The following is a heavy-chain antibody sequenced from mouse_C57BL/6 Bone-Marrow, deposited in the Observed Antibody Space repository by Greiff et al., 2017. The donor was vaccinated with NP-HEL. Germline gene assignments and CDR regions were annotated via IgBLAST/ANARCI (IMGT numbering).Heavy chain of an antibody. CDR1: GYTFTSYW. CDR3: ARGSSYDWYFDV. CDR2: IDPSDSYT. V-gene: IGHV1-59*01. D-gene: IGHD1-1*01. Sequence: VQLQQPGAELVRPGTSVKLSCKASGYTFTSYWMHWVKQRPGQGLEWIGVIDPSDSYTNYNQKFKGKATSTVDTSSSTAYMQLSSLTSEDSAVYYCARGSSYDWYFDVWGTGTTVTVSS. J-gene: IGHJ1*03.